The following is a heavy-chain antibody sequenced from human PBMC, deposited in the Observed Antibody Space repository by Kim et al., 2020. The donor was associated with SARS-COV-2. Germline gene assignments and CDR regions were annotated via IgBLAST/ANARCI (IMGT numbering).Heavy chain of an antibody. CDR3: ARRGDDSGSYPY. J-gene: IGHJ4*02. D-gene: IGHD3-10*01. CDR1: GGSISSSSYY. Sequence: SETLSLTCTDSGGSISSSSYYWGWIRQPPGKGLEWIGNIYYSGSTYYNPSLKSRVTISVDTSKNQFSLKLSSVTAADTAVYYCARRGDDSGSYPYWGQGTLVTVSS. V-gene: IGHV4-39*01. CDR2: IYYSGST.